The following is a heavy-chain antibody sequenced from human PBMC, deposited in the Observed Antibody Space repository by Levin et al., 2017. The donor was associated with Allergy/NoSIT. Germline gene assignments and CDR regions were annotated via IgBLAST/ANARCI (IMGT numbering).Heavy chain of an antibody. Sequence: TGGSLRLSCAASGFTFSSYAMSWVRQAPGKGLEWVSAISGSGGSTYYADSVKGRFTISRDNSKNTLYLQMNSLRAEDTAVYYCAKLDSSGYYYYFDYWGQGTLVTVSS. CDR2: ISGSGGST. J-gene: IGHJ4*02. CDR3: AKLDSSGYYYYFDY. D-gene: IGHD3-22*01. V-gene: IGHV3-23*01. CDR1: GFTFSSYA.